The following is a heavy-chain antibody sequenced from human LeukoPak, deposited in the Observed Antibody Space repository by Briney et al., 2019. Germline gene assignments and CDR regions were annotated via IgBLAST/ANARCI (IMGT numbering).Heavy chain of an antibody. D-gene: IGHD2-15*01. J-gene: IGHJ4*02. V-gene: IGHV4-31*03. CDR3: ARGGTWYYAFDY. CDR2: IYYNGFT. Sequence: SETLSLTCIVSGGPISSGGDFWSWFRQPPGKGLEWIGYIYYNGFTYYNPSLKSRVTISVDTSKNQFSLEVSSVTAADTAVYYCARGGTWYYAFDYWGQGTLVTVSS. CDR1: GGPISSGGDF.